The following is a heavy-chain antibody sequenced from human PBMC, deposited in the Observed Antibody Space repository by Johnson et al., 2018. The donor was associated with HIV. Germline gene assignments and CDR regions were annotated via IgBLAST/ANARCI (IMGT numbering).Heavy chain of an antibody. V-gene: IGHV3-30*04. CDR1: GFTFKSYA. D-gene: IGHD7-27*01. Sequence: QELLVESGGGVVQPGRSLRLSCAASGFTFKSYAMHWVRRAPGKGLEWVAVISYDGSNKYYAASVKGRFTISRDNAKNSLYLQMNSLRAEDTAVYYCAKSTRGNWGSCFDIWGQGTMVTVSS. J-gene: IGHJ3*02. CDR3: AKSTRGNWGSCFDI. CDR2: ISYDGSNK.